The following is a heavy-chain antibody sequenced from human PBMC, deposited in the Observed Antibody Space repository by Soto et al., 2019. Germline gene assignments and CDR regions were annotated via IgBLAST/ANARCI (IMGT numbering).Heavy chain of an antibody. D-gene: IGHD6-19*01. J-gene: IGHJ4*02. Sequence: VGSLRLSCAASGFTFSSYWMSWVRQAPGKGLEWVANIKQDGSEKYYVDSVKGRFTISRDNAKNSLYLQMNSLRAEDTAVYYCARDRPYSSGWYDYWGQGTLVTVSS. CDR1: GFTFSSYW. V-gene: IGHV3-7*01. CDR2: IKQDGSEK. CDR3: ARDRPYSSGWYDY.